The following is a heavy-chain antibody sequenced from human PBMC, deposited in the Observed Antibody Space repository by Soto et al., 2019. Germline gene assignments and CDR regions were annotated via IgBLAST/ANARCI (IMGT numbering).Heavy chain of an antibody. D-gene: IGHD3-22*01. J-gene: IGHJ4*02. CDR1: GYSFAGYW. V-gene: IGHV5-10-1*01. CDR2: IDPRDSQT. CDR3: ARQIYDSDTGPNFQYYFDS. Sequence: PGESLKIACKGSGYSFAGYWITRVLQKPGKGLEWMGRIDPRDSQTYYSPSFRRHVPISPNKSITTVLLQWSSLRASDTAMYYCARQIYDSDTGPNFQYYFDSWGQGTPVTVSS.